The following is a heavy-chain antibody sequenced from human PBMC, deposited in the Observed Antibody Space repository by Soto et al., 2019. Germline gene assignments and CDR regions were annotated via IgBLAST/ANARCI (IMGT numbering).Heavy chain of an antibody. CDR3: VRVGLNRNYDFDF. CDR2: INPNSDVT. CDR1: GYTFNSYY. D-gene: IGHD3-16*01. V-gene: IGHV1-2*02. J-gene: IGHJ4*02. Sequence: QVQLVPSGAEVKKPGASVKVSCKASGYTFNSYYIHWVRQAPGQGLEWMGWINPNSDVTGYAQSFQGRVTMTRDMSMTTAYMDLTRLRSDDTAVYYCVRVGLNRNYDFDFWGQGTLITVSS.